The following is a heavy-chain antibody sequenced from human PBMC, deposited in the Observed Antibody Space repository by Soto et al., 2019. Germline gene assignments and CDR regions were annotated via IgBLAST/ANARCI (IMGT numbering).Heavy chain of an antibody. V-gene: IGHV3-21*02. CDR3: AIRSTSGPFDY. CDR1: GFTFSAHN. J-gene: IGHJ4*02. Sequence: EVQLVESGGGLVKPGGSLRLSCVASGFTFSAHNMNWVRQAPGKGLEWVSSISKDSVYIYYADSVKGRFTISRDNAKDSLFVQMDSLTADDTAMYCCAIRSTSGPFDYWGQGILVTVSS. D-gene: IGHD3-16*02. CDR2: ISKDSVYI.